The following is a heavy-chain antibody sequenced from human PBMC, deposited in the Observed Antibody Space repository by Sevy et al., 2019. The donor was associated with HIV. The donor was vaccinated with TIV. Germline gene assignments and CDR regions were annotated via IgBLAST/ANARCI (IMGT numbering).Heavy chain of an antibody. V-gene: IGHV3-33*01. CDR1: GFTFSSYG. Sequence: GGSLRLSCEVFGFTFSSYGMHWVRQAPGKGLEWVAVIWYDGSNKYYADSVKGRFTISRDNTKNTLHLQMNSLRAADTAVYFCARGSEIYHDTSGQKRWKYYFNTWGQGTLVTVSS. CDR3: ARGSEIYHDTSGQKRWKYYFNT. CDR2: IWYDGSNK. J-gene: IGHJ4*02. D-gene: IGHD3-22*01.